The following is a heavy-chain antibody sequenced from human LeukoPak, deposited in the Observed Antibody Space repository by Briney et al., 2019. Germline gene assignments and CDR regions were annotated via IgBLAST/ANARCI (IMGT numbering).Heavy chain of an antibody. CDR1: GFTFSSYA. CDR2: ISYDGSNK. D-gene: IGHD3-10*01. CDR3: ASPSMVRGVTLDY. Sequence: GRSLRLSCAASGFTFSSYAMPWVRQAPGKGLEWVAVISYDGSNKYYADSVKGRFTISRDNSKNTLYLQMNSLRAEDTAVYYCASPSMVRGVTLDYWGQGTLVTVSS. V-gene: IGHV3-30-3*01. J-gene: IGHJ4*02.